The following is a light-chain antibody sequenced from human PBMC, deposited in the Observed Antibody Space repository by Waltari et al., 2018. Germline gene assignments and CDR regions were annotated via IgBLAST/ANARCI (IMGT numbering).Light chain of an antibody. V-gene: IGKV1-12*01. CDR3: LQYTSSPPYS. CDR1: QTITNW. CDR2: RAS. J-gene: IGKJ2*03. Sequence: DIQMTQSPSSLSASVGDTVTITCRASQTITNWLDWYQQKPGKAPKLLIYRASSLQSGVPSRFSGSGSGTEFTLTISSLQPEDFATYYCLQYTSSPPYSFGQGTKVEIK.